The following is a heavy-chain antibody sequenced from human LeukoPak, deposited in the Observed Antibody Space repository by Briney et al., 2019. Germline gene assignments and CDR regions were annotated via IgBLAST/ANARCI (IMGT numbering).Heavy chain of an antibody. J-gene: IGHJ5*02. CDR2: IYTSGST. D-gene: IGHD2-2*02. Sequence: SETLSLTCTVTGGSISSYYWSWIRQPAGKGLEWIGRIYTSGSTNYNPSLKSRVTMSVDTSKNQFSLKLSSVTAADTAVYYCARDSYCSSTSCYKTERWFDPWGQGTLVTVSS. CDR1: GGSISSYY. V-gene: IGHV4-4*07. CDR3: ARDSYCSSTSCYKTERWFDP.